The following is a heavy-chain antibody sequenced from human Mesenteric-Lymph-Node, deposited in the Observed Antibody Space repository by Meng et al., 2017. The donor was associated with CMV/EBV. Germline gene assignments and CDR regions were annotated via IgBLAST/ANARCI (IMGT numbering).Heavy chain of an antibody. CDR3: ALGYNWNYLNY. CDR2: IYSDGHGGST. Sequence: GESLKISCAASGLAVSSNYMTWVRQAPGKGLEWVSVIYSDGHGGSTYYADSVKGRFTISRDNSKNTLYLQMNSLRPDDTADYYCALGYNWNYLNYWGQGTLVTVSS. J-gene: IGHJ4*02. CDR1: GLAVSSNY. V-gene: IGHV3-53*01. D-gene: IGHD1-7*01.